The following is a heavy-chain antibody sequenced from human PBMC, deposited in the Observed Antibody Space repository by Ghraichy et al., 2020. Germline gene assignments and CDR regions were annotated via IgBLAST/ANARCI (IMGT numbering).Heavy chain of an antibody. Sequence: SETLSLTCTVSGGPISSLYWSWIRQPPGKGLEWIAYIYYRGNTNYNPSLKSRVTISVDTSKNQFSLKMSSVTAADTALYYCARGVGHYGGSANPPNWFDPWGQGTLVTVSS. CDR2: IYYRGNT. D-gene: IGHD4-23*01. CDR1: GGPISSLY. CDR3: ARGVGHYGGSANPPNWFDP. J-gene: IGHJ5*02. V-gene: IGHV4-59*11.